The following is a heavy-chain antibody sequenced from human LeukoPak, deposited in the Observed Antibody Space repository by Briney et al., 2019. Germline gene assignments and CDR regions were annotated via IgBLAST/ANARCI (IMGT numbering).Heavy chain of an antibody. V-gene: IGHV4-59*01. CDR3: ARGPSVTSIGGP. CDR2: TYYGGST. Sequence: SETLSLTRTVSGGSISHYYWSWIRQPPEKGLEWIGYTYYGGSTKFNPSLKSRVAISVDTSKKQFSLNLTSVTAADTAVYYCARGPSVTSIGGPWGQGTLVTVSA. D-gene: IGHD4-17*01. CDR1: GGSISHYY. J-gene: IGHJ5*02.